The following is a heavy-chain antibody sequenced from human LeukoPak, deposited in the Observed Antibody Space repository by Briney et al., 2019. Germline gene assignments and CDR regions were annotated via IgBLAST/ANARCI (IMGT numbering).Heavy chain of an antibody. D-gene: IGHD3-22*01. J-gene: IGHJ6*03. CDR1: GYTFTVYY. V-gene: IGHV1-2*06. CDR2: INPNSGGT. Sequence: SVKVSCKPSGYTFTVYYMHWVRQAPGQGLEWMGRINPNSGGTNYAQKFQSRVTMTRDTSISTAYMELSRLRSDDTAVYYCARGYYDSSGYQIPYYYYMDVWGKGTTVTVSS. CDR3: ARGYYDSSGYQIPYYYYMDV.